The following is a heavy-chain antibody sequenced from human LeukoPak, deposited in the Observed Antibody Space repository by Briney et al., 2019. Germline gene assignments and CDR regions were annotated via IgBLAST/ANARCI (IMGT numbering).Heavy chain of an antibody. D-gene: IGHD3-10*01. CDR3: AKDHYYGSGSYSRWVYFDY. CDR1: GFTFDDYT. V-gene: IGHV3-43*01. CDR2: ISWDGGST. J-gene: IGHJ4*02. Sequence: PGGSLRLSCAASGFTFDDYTMHWVRQAPGKGLECVSLISWDGGSTYYADSVKGRFTISRDNSKNSLYLQMNSLRTEDTALYFCAKDHYYGSGSYSRWVYFDYWGQGTLVTVSS.